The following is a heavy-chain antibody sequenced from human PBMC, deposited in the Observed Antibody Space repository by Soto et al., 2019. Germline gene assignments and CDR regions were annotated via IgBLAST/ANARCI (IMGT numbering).Heavy chain of an antibody. J-gene: IGHJ5*02. CDR1: GGSISSYY. CDR3: ARHCGSSGYFPYSP. V-gene: IGHV4-59*08. CDR2: IYYSGST. D-gene: IGHD3-22*01. Sequence: SETLSLTCTVSGGSISSYYWSWIRQPPGKGLEWIGDIYYSGSTNYNPPLKSRVTISVDTSKNQFSLKLSSVTAADTAVYYCARHCGSSGYFPYSPWGQGTLVTVSS.